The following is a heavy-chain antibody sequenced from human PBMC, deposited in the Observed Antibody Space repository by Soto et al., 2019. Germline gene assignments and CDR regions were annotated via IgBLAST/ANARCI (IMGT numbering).Heavy chain of an antibody. CDR3: ARQAGYCSGGSCPPADP. CDR2: IYPGDSDT. J-gene: IGHJ5*02. Sequence: GESLKISCKGSGYSFTSYWIGWVRQMPGKGLEWMGIIYPGDSDTRYSPSFQGQVIISADKSISTAYLQWSSLKASDTAMYYCARQAGYCSGGSCPPADPWGQGTLVTVSS. D-gene: IGHD2-15*01. V-gene: IGHV5-51*01. CDR1: GYSFTSYW.